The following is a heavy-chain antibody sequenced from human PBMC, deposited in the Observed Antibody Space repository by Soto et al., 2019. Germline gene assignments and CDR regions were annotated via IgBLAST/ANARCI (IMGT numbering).Heavy chain of an antibody. D-gene: IGHD1-26*01. CDR3: ARGVGYPYYFDY. CDR1: GYTFTAYY. V-gene: IGHV1-2*02. Sequence: ASVKVTCKPYGYTFTAYYIHWVRQAPGQGLECLGWIDPRSGVTDYAQKFQGRVIMTRDTSIKTVYMELSWLTSDDTAVYYCARGVGYPYYFDYWGQGTLVTVSS. J-gene: IGHJ4*02. CDR2: IDPRSGVT.